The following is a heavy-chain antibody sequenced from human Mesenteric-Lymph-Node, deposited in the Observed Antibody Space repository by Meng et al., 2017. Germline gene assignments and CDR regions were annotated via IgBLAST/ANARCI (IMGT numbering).Heavy chain of an antibody. CDR2: ISSSSSYI. V-gene: IGHV3-21*01. D-gene: IGHD6-13*01. Sequence: ETLSLTCTVSGGSVSSGSYYWSWIRQPPGKGLEWVSSISSSSSYIYYADSVKGRFTISRDNAKNSLYMQMNSLRAEDTAVYYWSRDVREGGSRWYFVAQYYYYGMDVWGQGTTVTVSS. CDR3: SRDVREGGSRWYFVAQYYYYGMDV. J-gene: IGHJ6*02. CDR1: GGSVSSGSYY.